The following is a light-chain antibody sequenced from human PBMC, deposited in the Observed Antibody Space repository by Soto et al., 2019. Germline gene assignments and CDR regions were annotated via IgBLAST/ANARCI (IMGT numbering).Light chain of an antibody. V-gene: IGKV1-39*01. CDR1: QSISRD. CDR2: AAS. Sequence: DIQMTQSPFSLSASVGDRVTITCRASQSISRDLNWYQQKPGKAPNLLIYAASSLQSGVPSRFSGSGSGTDFTLTISSLQPEDFATFYCQQSYSTPITFGQGTRLEIK. J-gene: IGKJ5*01. CDR3: QQSYSTPIT.